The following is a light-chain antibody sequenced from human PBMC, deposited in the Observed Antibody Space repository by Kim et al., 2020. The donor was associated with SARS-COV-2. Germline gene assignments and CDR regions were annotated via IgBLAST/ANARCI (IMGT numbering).Light chain of an antibody. CDR3: QQSYSNPPLYT. Sequence: DIQMTQSPSPLSASVGDRVTITCRASQSINTYLNWYQQKPGKAPTLLIFAASKLQTGVPSRFSGGGSGTDFTLTISSLQPEDFATYYCQQSYSNPPLYTFGQGTKLEIK. J-gene: IGKJ2*01. CDR1: QSINTY. V-gene: IGKV1-39*01. CDR2: AAS.